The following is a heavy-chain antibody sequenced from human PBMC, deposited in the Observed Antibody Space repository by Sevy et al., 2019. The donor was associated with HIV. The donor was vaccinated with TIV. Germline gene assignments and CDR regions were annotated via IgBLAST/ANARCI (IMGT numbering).Heavy chain of an antibody. J-gene: IGHJ6*02. CDR1: GFTFTNYW. Sequence: GGSLRLSCITSGFTFTNYWMNWVRQAPGKGLEWVANVKQGGSEKYYRDSVKGRFTLSRDNAKNSLSLQMNSLRAEDTGVYYCVRRGPLVDRALIPWGLDVWGQGTTVTVSS. CDR3: VRRGPLVDRALIPWGLDV. V-gene: IGHV3-7*01. D-gene: IGHD5-18*01. CDR2: VKQGGSEK.